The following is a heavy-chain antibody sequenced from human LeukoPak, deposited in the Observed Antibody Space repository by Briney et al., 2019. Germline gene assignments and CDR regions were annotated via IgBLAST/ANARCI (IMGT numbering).Heavy chain of an antibody. CDR2: ISGSGTIV. CDR3: SRDPRLNDY. J-gene: IGHJ4*02. CDR1: GFTFDDYA. Sequence: GGSLRLSCAASGFTFDDYAMHWVRQAPGKGLELLSYISGSGTIVNYIDSVRGRFTISRDNAKNSLYLQMNSLRVEDTAVYYCSRDPRLNDYWGQGTLVTVSS. V-gene: IGHV3-11*01.